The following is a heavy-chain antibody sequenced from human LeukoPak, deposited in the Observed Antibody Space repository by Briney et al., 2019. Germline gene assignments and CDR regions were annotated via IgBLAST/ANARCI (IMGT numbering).Heavy chain of an antibody. J-gene: IGHJ3*02. Sequence: GGSLRLSCAASGFTFSSYAMSWVRQAPGKGLEWVSAISGGGGSTYYADSVKGRFTISRDNSKDTLYLQMNSLRAEDTAVYYCAKDWYDSSGYYYDFAFDIWGQGTMVTVSS. CDR1: GFTFSSYA. V-gene: IGHV3-23*01. D-gene: IGHD3-22*01. CDR2: ISGGGGST. CDR3: AKDWYDSSGYYYDFAFDI.